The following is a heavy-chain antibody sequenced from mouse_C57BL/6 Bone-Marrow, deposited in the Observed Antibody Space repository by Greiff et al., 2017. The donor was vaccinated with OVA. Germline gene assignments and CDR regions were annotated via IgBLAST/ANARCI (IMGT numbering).Heavy chain of an antibody. D-gene: IGHD2-2*01. CDR3: AREGVYYGYEKGAMDY. J-gene: IGHJ4*01. CDR2: IYPGDGDT. V-gene: IGHV1-80*01. Sequence: QVQLQQSGAELVKPGASVKISCKASGYAFSSYWMNWVKQRPGKGLEWIGQIYPGDGDTNYNGKFKGKATLTADKSSSTAYMQLSSLTSEDSAVYFCAREGVYYGYEKGAMDYWGQGTSVTVSS. CDR1: GYAFSSYW.